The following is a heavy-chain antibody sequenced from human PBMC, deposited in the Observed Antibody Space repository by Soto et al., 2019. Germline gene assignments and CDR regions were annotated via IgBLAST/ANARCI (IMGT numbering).Heavy chain of an antibody. D-gene: IGHD1-20*01. J-gene: IGHJ5*02. CDR1: GFTFSSYA. Sequence: PGGSLRLSCAASGFTFSSYAMSWVRQAPGKGLEWVSAISGSGGSTYYADSVKGRFTISRDNSKNTLYLQMNSLRAEDTAVYYCAKGWTPYIQRDWFDPWGQGTLVTVSS. CDR3: AKGWTPYIQRDWFDP. CDR2: ISGSGGST. V-gene: IGHV3-23*01.